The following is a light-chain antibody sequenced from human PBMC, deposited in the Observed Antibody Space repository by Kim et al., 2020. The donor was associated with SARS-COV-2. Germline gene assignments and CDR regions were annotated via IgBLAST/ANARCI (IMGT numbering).Light chain of an antibody. Sequence: DIQMTQSPSSLSASVGDRVTTTCRASQSISSYLNWYQQKPGKAPKLLIYAAYSLQSGVPSRFSGSGSGTDFTLTISSLQPEDFATYYCQQSYSTPRTFGQGTKVDIK. V-gene: IGKV1-39*01. CDR2: AAY. J-gene: IGKJ1*01. CDR1: QSISSY. CDR3: QQSYSTPRT.